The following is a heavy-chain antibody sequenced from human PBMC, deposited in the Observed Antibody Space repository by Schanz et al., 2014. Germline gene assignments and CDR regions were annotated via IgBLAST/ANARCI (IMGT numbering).Heavy chain of an antibody. CDR1: GFTFSSYW. J-gene: IGHJ5*02. Sequence: EVQLVESGGELVQPGGSLRLSCAASGFTFSSYWMHWVRQVPGKGPVWVSRINGDGSSTLYADSVKGRFTISRDNAKNTLYLQMNSLRAEDTAVYYCAKADLPDYYDSSGPFDPWGQGTLVTVSS. V-gene: IGHV3-74*01. CDR2: INGDGSST. D-gene: IGHD3-22*01. CDR3: AKADLPDYYDSSGPFDP.